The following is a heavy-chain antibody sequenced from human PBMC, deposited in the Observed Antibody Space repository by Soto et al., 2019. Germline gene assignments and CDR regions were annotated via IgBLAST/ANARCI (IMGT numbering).Heavy chain of an antibody. CDR3: ARLDSNYRTRRFDR. Sequence: PSETLSLPCTFSGGSIRSSSYHWGWIRQPPGKGLEWGGSIYYSGSTYYKPCLKSRGIISVDPSKSQFSLKLSSVSAADTAVYYCARLDSNYRTRRFDRWGQLPLVTASS. J-gene: IGHJ5*02. V-gene: IGHV4-39*01. D-gene: IGHD1-7*01. CDR1: GGSIRSSSYH. CDR2: IYYSGST.